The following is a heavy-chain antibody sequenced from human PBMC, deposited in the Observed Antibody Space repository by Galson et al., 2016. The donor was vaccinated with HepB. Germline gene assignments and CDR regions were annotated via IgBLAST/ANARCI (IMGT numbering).Heavy chain of an antibody. J-gene: IGHJ4*02. Sequence: QSGAEVKKPGESLKISCQGSGYSFAKYWIVXVRXXXGKXLEWMGIIYPGDSDXTYSPSFQGQVTLSADKAISTAYRQWSSLKASDTAMYYCARQVGATHDHWGQGTLVTVSS. V-gene: IGHV5-51*01. D-gene: IGHD1-26*01. CDR3: ARQVGATHDH. CDR2: IYPGDSDX. CDR1: GYSFAKYW.